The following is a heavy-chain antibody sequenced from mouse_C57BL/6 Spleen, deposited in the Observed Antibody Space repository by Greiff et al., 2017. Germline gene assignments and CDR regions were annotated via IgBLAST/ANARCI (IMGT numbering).Heavy chain of an antibody. D-gene: IGHD1-1*01. J-gene: IGHJ4*01. Sequence: QVQLQQPGTELVQPGASVKLSCKASGYTFTSYWMHWVKQRPGQGLEWIGTSNPSNGGSNYNEKFKSKATLNVYKSSSTAYMHLSSVASEDCAVYYCAPYGSSSLAYWGQGTSVTVSS. CDR1: GYTFTSYW. CDR3: APYGSSSLAY. V-gene: IGHV1-53*01. CDR2: SNPSNGGS.